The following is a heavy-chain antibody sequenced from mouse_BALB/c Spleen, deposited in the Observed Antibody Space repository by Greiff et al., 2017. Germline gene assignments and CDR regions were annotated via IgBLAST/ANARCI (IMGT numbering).Heavy chain of an antibody. CDR2: ISSGSSTI. CDR1: GFTFSSFG. Sequence: VHVKQSGGGLVQPGGSRKLSCAASGFTFSSFGMHWVRQAPEKGLEWVAYISSGSSTIYYADTVKGRFTISRDNPKNTLFLQMTSLRSEDTAMYYCARSDYGLRQGYAMDYWGQGTSVTVSS. J-gene: IGHJ4*01. D-gene: IGHD2-2*01. V-gene: IGHV5-17*02. CDR3: ARSDYGLRQGYAMDY.